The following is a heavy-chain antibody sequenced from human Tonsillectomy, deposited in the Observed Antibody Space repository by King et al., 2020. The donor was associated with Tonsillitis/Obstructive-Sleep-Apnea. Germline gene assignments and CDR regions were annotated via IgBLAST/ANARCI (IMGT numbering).Heavy chain of an antibody. CDR3: ARVRRDGFNLDAFDI. CDR2: IWYDGSNK. D-gene: IGHD5-24*01. CDR1: GFTFSSYG. V-gene: IGHV3-33*01. Sequence: VQLVESGGGVVQPGRSLRLSCAASGFTFSSYGMHWVRQAPGKGLEWEAVIWYDGSNKDYADSVKGRFTISRDNSKSTLYLQMNTLSAEDTAVYYCARVRRDGFNLDAFDIWGQGTMVTVSS. J-gene: IGHJ3*02.